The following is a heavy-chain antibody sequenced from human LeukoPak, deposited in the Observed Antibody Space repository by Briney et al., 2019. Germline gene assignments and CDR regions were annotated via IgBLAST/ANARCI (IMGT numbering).Heavy chain of an antibody. CDR3: AGGPVTALELLYY. Sequence: SETLSLTCVVYGGSFSGYYWSWIRQPPGKGLEWIGEINHSGSTKYNPSLKSRVTISVDTSKNQFSLKLNPVTAADTAVYYCAGGPVTALELLYYWGQGTLVTVAS. V-gene: IGHV4-34*01. D-gene: IGHD2-21*02. CDR2: INHSGST. CDR1: GGSFSGYY. J-gene: IGHJ4*02.